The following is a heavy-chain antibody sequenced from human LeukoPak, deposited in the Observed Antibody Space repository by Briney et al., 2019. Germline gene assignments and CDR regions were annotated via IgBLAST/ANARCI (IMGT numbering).Heavy chain of an antibody. J-gene: IGHJ3*02. Sequence: ASVKVSCKASGYTFTNYGISWVRPAPGQGLAWMGWISAYNGNTNYAQKLQGRVTMTTDTSTSTAYMELRSLRSDDTAVYYCARMEYYYDSSGYYYAGAFDIWGQGTMVTVSS. CDR2: ISAYNGNT. V-gene: IGHV1-18*01. CDR1: GYTFTNYG. D-gene: IGHD3-22*01. CDR3: ARMEYYYDSSGYYYAGAFDI.